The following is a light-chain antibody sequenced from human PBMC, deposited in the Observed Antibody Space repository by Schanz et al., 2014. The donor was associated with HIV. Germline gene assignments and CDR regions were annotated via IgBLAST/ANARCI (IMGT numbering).Light chain of an antibody. Sequence: EIALTQSPATLSLSPGERATLSCRASQSVSGYLAWYQQKPGPSPRLLIFDASSRAAGIPDRFSGSGSGTDFTLTIISLEPEDFAVYYCQYFGNSGGTFGGGTKVEIK. CDR2: DAS. J-gene: IGKJ4*01. CDR1: QSVSGY. V-gene: IGKV3-20*01. CDR3: QYFGNSGGT.